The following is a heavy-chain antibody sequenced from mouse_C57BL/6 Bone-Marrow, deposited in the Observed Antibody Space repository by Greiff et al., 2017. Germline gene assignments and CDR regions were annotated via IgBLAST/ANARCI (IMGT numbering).Heavy chain of an antibody. CDR2: IWSGGST. CDR1: GFSLTSYG. J-gene: IGHJ4*01. D-gene: IGHD4-1*01. Sequence: QVQLKESGPGLVQPSQSLSITCTVSGFSLTSYGVHWVRQSPGKGLEWLGVIWSGGSTDYNAAFISRLSISKDNSKSQVFFKMNSLQADDTARYYCARNSLSWDYAMDYWGQGTSVTVSS. V-gene: IGHV2-2*01. CDR3: ARNSLSWDYAMDY.